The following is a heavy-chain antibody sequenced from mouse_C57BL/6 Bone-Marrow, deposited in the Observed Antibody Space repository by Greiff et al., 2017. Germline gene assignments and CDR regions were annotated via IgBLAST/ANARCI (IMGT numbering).Heavy chain of an antibody. Sequence: DVMLVESGGGLVQPGGSLKLSCAASGFTFSDYYMYWVRQTPEKRLEWVAYISNGGGSTYYPATVKGRFTISRANAKNTLYLQMSRLKSEDTAMYYCARLGFYYDYPVYAMDYWGQGTSVTVSS. CDR3: ARLGFYYDYPVYAMDY. CDR1: GFTFSDYY. CDR2: ISNGGGST. V-gene: IGHV5-12*01. J-gene: IGHJ4*01. D-gene: IGHD2-4*01.